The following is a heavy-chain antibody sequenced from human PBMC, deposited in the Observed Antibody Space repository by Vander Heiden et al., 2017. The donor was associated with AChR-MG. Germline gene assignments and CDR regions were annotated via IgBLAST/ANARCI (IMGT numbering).Heavy chain of an antibody. D-gene: IGHD2-2*01. CDR3: AHRTGSTSGTNWFDP. J-gene: IGHJ5*02. CDR2: IYWDDDK. Sequence: QITLKESGPTLVKPTQTLTLTCTFSGFSLSTSGVGVGWIRQPPGKALEWLALIYWDDDKRYSPSLKSRLTITKDTSKNQVVLTMTNMDTVDTATYYCAHRTGSTSGTNWFDPWGQGTLVTVSS. CDR1: GFSLSTSGVG. V-gene: IGHV2-5*02.